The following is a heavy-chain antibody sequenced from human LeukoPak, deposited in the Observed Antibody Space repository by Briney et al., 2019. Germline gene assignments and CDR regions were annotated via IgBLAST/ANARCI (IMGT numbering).Heavy chain of an antibody. CDR3: ARESLYLYLDY. V-gene: IGHV3-21*01. J-gene: IGHJ4*02. CDR1: GFTFSSYA. D-gene: IGHD2-2*02. Sequence: GGSLRLSCAASGFTFSSYAMSWVRQAPGKGLEWVSSISSSSSYIYYADSVKGRFTISRDNAKNSLYLQMNSLRAEDTAVYYCARESLYLYLDYWGQGTLVTVSS. CDR2: ISSSSSYI.